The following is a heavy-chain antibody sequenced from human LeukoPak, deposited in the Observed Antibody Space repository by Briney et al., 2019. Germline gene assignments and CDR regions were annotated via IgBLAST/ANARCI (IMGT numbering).Heavy chain of an antibody. CDR1: GGSISGYY. CDR2: INHSGST. CDR3: ASRRGHY. Sequence: SETLSLTCTVSGGSISGYYWSWIRQPPGKGLEWIGEINHSGSTNYNPSLKSRVTISVDTSKNQFSLKLSSVTAADTAVYYCASRRGHYWGQGTLVTVSS. V-gene: IGHV4-34*01. J-gene: IGHJ4*02.